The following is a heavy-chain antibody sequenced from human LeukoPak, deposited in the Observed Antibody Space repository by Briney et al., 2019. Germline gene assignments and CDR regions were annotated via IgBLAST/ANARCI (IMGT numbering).Heavy chain of an antibody. V-gene: IGHV3-30*02. CDR2: IRYDGSNK. J-gene: IGHJ4*02. D-gene: IGHD1-1*01. CDR1: GFTFSSYG. Sequence: GGSLRLSCAASGFTFSSYGMHWVRQAPGKGLEWVAFIRYDGSNKYYADSVKGRFTISRDNSRNTLYLQMNGLRAEDTAVYYCAKDNGGSGLDYWGRGTLVTVSS. CDR3: AKDNGGSGLDY.